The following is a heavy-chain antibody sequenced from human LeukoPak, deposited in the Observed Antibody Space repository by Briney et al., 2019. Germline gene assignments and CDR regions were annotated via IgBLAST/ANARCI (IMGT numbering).Heavy chain of an antibody. V-gene: IGHV1-69*05. D-gene: IGHD3-3*01. J-gene: IGHJ4*02. CDR2: IIPIFGTA. CDR1: GGTFSSYA. Sequence: SSVKVSCKASGGTFSSYAISWVRQAPGQGLEWMGGIIPIFGTANYAQKFQGRVTITTDESTSTAYMELSSLRSEDTAVYYCARLPVVGGSFDYWGQGTLVTVSS. CDR3: ARLPVVGGSFDY.